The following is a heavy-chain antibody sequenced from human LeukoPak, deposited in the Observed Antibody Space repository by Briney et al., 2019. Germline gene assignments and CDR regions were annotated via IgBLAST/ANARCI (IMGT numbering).Heavy chain of an antibody. D-gene: IGHD5-24*01. CDR2: IYHSGST. J-gene: IGHJ4*02. CDR3: ARENGYKYDY. Sequence: SETLSLTCTVSGGSISSGNYYWSWIRQPAGKGLEWIGSIYHSGSTNYNPSLKSRVTISVDTSKNQFSLKLRSVTAADTAVYYCARENGYKYDYWGQGTLVTVSS. V-gene: IGHV4-61*10. CDR1: GGSISSGNYY.